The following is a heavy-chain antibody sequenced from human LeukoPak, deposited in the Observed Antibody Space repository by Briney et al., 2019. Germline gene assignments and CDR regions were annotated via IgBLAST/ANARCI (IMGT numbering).Heavy chain of an antibody. CDR1: GFTFSSYG. D-gene: IGHD3-16*01. CDR3: AKGWRKRYLALGY. CDR2: ISGSGGST. V-gene: IGHV3-23*01. J-gene: IGHJ4*02. Sequence: PGGTLRLSCAASGFTFSSYGMSWVRQAPGKGLEWVSAISGSGGSTYYADSVKGRFTISRDNSKNTLYLQMNSLRAEDTAVYYCAKGWRKRYLALGYWGQGTLVTVSS.